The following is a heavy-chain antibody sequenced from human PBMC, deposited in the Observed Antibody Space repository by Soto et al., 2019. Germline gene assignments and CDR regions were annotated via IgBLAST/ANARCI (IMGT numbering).Heavy chain of an antibody. CDR3: ARERYYDFWSGYYFYYYYGMDV. J-gene: IGHJ6*02. D-gene: IGHD3-3*01. V-gene: IGHV3-33*01. CDR1: GFTFSSYG. Sequence: PGGSLRLSCAASGFTFSSYGMHWVRQAPGKGLEWVAVIWYDGSNKYYADSVKGRFTISRDNSKNTLYLQMNSLRAEDTAVYYCARERYYDFWSGYYFYYYYGMDVWGQGTTVTVSS. CDR2: IWYDGSNK.